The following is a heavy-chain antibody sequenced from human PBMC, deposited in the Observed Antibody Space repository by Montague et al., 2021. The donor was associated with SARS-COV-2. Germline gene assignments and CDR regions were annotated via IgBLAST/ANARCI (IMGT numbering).Heavy chain of an antibody. CDR1: GGSISNYY. Sequence: SETLSLTCTVSGGSISNYYWSWIRQSPGKGLEWIAYMYYSGSTKYNSSLKSRATISVDTSKNQFSLTLSSMTAADTAVYYCARARGGPVVGVLDAYYGMDIWGQGTTVTVS. V-gene: IGHV4-59*01. CDR3: ARARGGPVVGVLDAYYGMDI. D-gene: IGHD2-8*01. J-gene: IGHJ6*02. CDR2: MYYSGST.